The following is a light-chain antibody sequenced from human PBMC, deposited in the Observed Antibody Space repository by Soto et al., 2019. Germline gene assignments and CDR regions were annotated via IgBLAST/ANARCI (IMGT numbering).Light chain of an antibody. J-gene: IGLJ1*01. V-gene: IGLV2-14*01. CDR1: SSDVGGYDY. Sequence: QSALTQPASVSGSPGQSITISCTGTSSDVGGYDYVSWYQLHPGKAPKLMVFEVGNRPSGVSYRFSGSKSGNTAPLTISGLQAEDEADYFCSSYSISTAYLFGTGTKVTVL. CDR3: SSYSISTAYL. CDR2: EVG.